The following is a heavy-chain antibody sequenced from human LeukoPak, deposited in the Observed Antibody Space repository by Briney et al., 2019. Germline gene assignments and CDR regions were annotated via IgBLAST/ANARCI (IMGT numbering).Heavy chain of an antibody. V-gene: IGHV4-4*02. CDR1: GVSISSSNW. CDR3: ARARYSGSYLFDY. J-gene: IGHJ4*02. CDR2: IYHSGST. D-gene: IGHD1-26*01. Sequence: SGTLSLTCAVSGVSISSSNWWSWVRQPPGKGLEWIGEIYHSGSTNYNPSLKSRVTISVDKSKNQFSLKLSSVTAADTAVYYCARARYSGSYLFDYWGQGTLVTVSS.